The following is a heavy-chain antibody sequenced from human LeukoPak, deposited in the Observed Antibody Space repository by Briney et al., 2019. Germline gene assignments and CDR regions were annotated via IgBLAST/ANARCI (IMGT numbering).Heavy chain of an antibody. CDR3: ARELVRGSS. J-gene: IGHJ4*02. V-gene: IGHV1-69*04. CDR2: IIPILGIA. CDR1: GGTLSSYA. D-gene: IGHD3-10*01. Sequence: ASVKVSCKASGGTLSSYAISWVRQAPGQGLEWMGRIIPILGIANYAQKFQGRVTITADKSTSTAYMELSSLRSEDTAVYYCARELVRGSSWGQGTLVTVSS.